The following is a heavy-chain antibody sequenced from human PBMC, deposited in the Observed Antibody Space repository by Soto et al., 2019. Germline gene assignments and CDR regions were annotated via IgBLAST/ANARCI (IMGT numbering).Heavy chain of an antibody. CDR1: GGSISSNNW. CDR3: ARIEVRSTGWFEP. Sequence: QVQLQESGPGLVKPSGTLSLTCALSGGSISSNNWWSWVRQPPGKGLEWLGEIYHSGSPNYNPSLKSRVTISVDKSKNQFSLKLRSVTAADTAVYYCARIEVRSTGWFEPWGQGTLVTVSS. V-gene: IGHV4-4*02. CDR2: IYHSGSP. J-gene: IGHJ5*02. D-gene: IGHD1-1*01.